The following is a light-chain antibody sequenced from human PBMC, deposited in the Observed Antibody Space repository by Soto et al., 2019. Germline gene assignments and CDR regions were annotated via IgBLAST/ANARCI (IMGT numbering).Light chain of an antibody. Sequence: QSALTQPPSASGSPGQSVTISCTGTSSDVGGYNYVSWYQQHPGKAPKLMIYEVSKRSSGVPDRFSGSKSGYTASLTVSGLQAEDEADYYCSSYAGSNNLGVFGTGTNVTVL. CDR1: SSDVGGYNY. CDR2: EVS. J-gene: IGLJ1*01. CDR3: SSYAGSNNLGV. V-gene: IGLV2-8*01.